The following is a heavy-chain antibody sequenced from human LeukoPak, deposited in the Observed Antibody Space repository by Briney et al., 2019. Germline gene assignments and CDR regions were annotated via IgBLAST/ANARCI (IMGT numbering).Heavy chain of an antibody. D-gene: IGHD6-13*01. CDR1: GGSISSSSYY. CDR3: ARGGVSAAGFYDAFDI. J-gene: IGHJ3*02. Sequence: SETLSLTCTVSGGSISSSSYYWGWIRQPPGKGLEWIGSIYYSGSTYYNPSLKSRVTISVDTSKNQFSLKLSSVTAADTAVYYCARGGVSAAGFYDAFDIWGQGTMVTVSS. CDR2: IYYSGST. V-gene: IGHV4-39*07.